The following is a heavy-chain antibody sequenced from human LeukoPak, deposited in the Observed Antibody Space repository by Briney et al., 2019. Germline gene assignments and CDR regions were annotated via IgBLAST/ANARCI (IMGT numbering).Heavy chain of an antibody. V-gene: IGHV3-30*03. CDR1: GFTFSTYA. Sequence: GGSLRLSCAASGFTFSTYAMSWVRQAPGKGLEWVAVISYDGSNKYYADSVKGRFTISRDNSKNTLYLQMNSLRAEDTAVYYCAMGTVTTGPLNYWGQGTLVTVSS. CDR3: AMGTVTTGPLNY. J-gene: IGHJ4*02. D-gene: IGHD4-17*01. CDR2: ISYDGSNK.